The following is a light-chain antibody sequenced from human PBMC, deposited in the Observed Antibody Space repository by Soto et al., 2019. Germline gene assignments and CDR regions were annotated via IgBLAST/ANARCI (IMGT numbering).Light chain of an antibody. CDR1: SSDVGSYNL. V-gene: IGLV2-23*01. Sequence: QSALTQAGSVSGSPGQSITISCTGTSSDVGSYNLVSWYQQHPGKAPKLMIYEGSKRPSGVSNRFSASKSGNTASLTISGIQAEDEAEYYCCSYAGSNSYVIFGGGTKLTV. CDR3: CSYAGSNSYVI. CDR2: EGS. J-gene: IGLJ2*01.